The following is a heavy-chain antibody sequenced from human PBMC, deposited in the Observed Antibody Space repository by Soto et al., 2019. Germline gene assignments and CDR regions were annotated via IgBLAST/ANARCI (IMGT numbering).Heavy chain of an antibody. D-gene: IGHD3-16*01. CDR3: ARAWGGNVFDF. CDR1: GGSISGYY. Sequence: SETLSLTCTVSGGSISGYYWSWIRQPPGKGLEWIGYISYSGSTNHNPSLKGRVTTSVDTSKNQFSLKLSSVTAADTAVYYCARAWGGNVFDFWGQGTLVTVSS. V-gene: IGHV4-59*08. CDR2: ISYSGST. J-gene: IGHJ4*02.